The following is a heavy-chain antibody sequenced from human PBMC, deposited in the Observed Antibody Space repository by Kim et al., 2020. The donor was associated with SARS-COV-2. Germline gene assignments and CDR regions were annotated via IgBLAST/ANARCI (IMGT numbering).Heavy chain of an antibody. V-gene: IGHV3-30*02. Sequence: YADYVKDRVTISRDNSKNKLNLKMNSLRAKHTAVYYCAKLRYIAWRSAFDIWGQGTMVTVSS. D-gene: IGHD3-9*01. J-gene: IGHJ3*02. CDR3: AKLRYIAWRSAFDI.